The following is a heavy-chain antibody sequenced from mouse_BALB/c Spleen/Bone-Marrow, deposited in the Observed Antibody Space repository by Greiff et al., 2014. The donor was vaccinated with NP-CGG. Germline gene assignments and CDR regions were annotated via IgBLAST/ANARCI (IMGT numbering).Heavy chain of an antibody. V-gene: IGHV5-12-2*01. Sequence: VKLVESGGGLVQPGGSLKLSCAASGFTFSSYIMSWVRQTPEKRLEWVAYISNGGDNTYYPDTVKGRFIISRDNAKNTLCLQMSSPKSEDTAMYYCVRHRYDGYYFDYWGQGTTLTVSS. D-gene: IGHD2-14*01. CDR3: VRHRYDGYYFDY. CDR1: GFTFSSYI. J-gene: IGHJ2*01. CDR2: ISNGGDNT.